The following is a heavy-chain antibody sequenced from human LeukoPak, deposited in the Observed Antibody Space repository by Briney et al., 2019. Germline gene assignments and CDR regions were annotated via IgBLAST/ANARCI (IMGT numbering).Heavy chain of an antibody. D-gene: IGHD3-10*01. V-gene: IGHV3-30*02. CDR1: GFTFSSYG. CDR2: RRYDGSNK. CDR3: AKDRGTTYYYYYMDF. Sequence: GGSLRLSCAASGFTFSSYGMHWVRQAPGKGLEWVAFRRYDGSNKYYADSVKGRFTISRDNSKNTLYLQMNSLRAEDTAVYYCAKDRGTTYYYYYMDFWGKGTTVTVSS. J-gene: IGHJ6*03.